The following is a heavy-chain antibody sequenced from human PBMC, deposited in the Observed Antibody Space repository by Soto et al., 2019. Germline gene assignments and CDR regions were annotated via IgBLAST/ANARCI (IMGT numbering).Heavy chain of an antibody. CDR2: INAGNGNT. D-gene: IGHD2-15*01. J-gene: IGHJ4*02. CDR3: ARGPGGPGGPGDY. CDR1: GYTFTSYA. Sequence: QVQLVQSGAEVKKPGASVKVSCKASGYTFTSYAMHWVRQAPGQRLEWMGWINAGNGNTKYSQKFQGRVTITRDTSASTAYMELSSLRSEETAVYYCARGPGGPGGPGDYWGQGTLVTVSS. V-gene: IGHV1-3*01.